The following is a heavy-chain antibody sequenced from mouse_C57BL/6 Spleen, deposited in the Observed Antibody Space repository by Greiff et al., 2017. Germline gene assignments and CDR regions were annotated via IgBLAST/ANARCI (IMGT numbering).Heavy chain of an antibody. Sequence: VKLQESDAELVKPGASVKISCKVSGYTFTDHTIHWMKQNPEQGLEWIGYIYPRDGSTKYNEKFKGKATLTADKSSSTAYMQLNSLTSEDSAVXFCASYYGSSYWYFDVWGTGTTVTVSS. CDR2: IYPRDGST. J-gene: IGHJ1*03. CDR3: ASYYGSSYWYFDV. CDR1: GYTFTDHT. D-gene: IGHD1-1*01. V-gene: IGHV1-78*01.